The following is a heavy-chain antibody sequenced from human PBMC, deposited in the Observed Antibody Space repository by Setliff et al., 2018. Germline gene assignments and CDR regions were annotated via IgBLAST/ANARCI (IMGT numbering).Heavy chain of an antibody. V-gene: IGHV1-18*01. CDR1: GYTFTSYG. Sequence: ASVKVSCKASGYTFTSYGITWVRQAPGQGPEWMGWISTYNGKTKYAEKVQGRVTMSTDTSATTVYMELQSLRSDDTAVYYCVRSSAPQVVLAADFDFWGQGTPVTVSS. J-gene: IGHJ4*02. D-gene: IGHD6-19*01. CDR3: VRSSAPQVVLAADFDF. CDR2: ISTYNGKT.